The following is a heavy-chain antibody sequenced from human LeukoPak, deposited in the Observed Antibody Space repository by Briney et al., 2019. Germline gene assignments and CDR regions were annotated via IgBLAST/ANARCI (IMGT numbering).Heavy chain of an antibody. V-gene: IGHV1-69*02. CDR3: ARGHQPPYYGMDV. Sequence: SVKVSCKASGGTFSSYTISWVRQAPGQGLEWMGRIIPILGIANYAQKFQGRVTITADKSTSTAYMELSSLRSEDTAVFYCARGHQPPYYGMDVWSQGTTVTVSS. CDR1: GGTFSSYT. CDR2: IIPILGIA. J-gene: IGHJ6*02.